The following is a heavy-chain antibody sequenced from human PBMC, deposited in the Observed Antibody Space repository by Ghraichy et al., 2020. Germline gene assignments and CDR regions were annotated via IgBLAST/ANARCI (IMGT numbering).Heavy chain of an antibody. CDR3: ARRLYTYSSGFDY. Sequence: SQTLSLTCTVSGGSISNYYWSWIRQPPGKGLELIGYIYYSGSTNYNPSLKSRVTISVDTSKNQFSLKLSSVTAADTAVYYCARRLYTYSSGFDYWGQGTLVTVSS. D-gene: IGHD1-26*01. CDR2: IYYSGST. CDR1: GGSISNYY. J-gene: IGHJ4*02. V-gene: IGHV4-59*01.